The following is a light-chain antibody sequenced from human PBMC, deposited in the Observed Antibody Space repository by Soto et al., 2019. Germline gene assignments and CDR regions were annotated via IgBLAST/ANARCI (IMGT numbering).Light chain of an antibody. CDR3: GTWDDSQTTWM. V-gene: IGLV1-47*01. Sequence: QSVLPQPPSASGTPGQRVTLFCSGSSANIGSNYVNWYQELPEAAPKLLIYKDDKRPSGVPDRFSASKSASSASLAISGLRSDDEATYFCGTWDDSQTTWMFGGGTKLTVL. CDR2: KDD. CDR1: SANIGSNY. J-gene: IGLJ3*02.